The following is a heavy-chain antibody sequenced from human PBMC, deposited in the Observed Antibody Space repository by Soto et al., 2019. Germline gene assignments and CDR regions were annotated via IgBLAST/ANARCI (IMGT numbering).Heavy chain of an antibody. V-gene: IGHV3-30-3*01. CDR1: GFTFSSYA. J-gene: IGHJ5*02. Sequence: PGGSLRLSCAASGFTFSSYAMHWVRQAPGKGLEWVAVISYDGSNKYYADSVKGRFTISRDNSKNTLYLQMMSLRAEDTAVYYCAKDLYVQPPSGWFDPWGQGTVVTVSS. CDR3: AKDLYVQPPSGWFDP. CDR2: ISYDGSNK. D-gene: IGHD1-26*01.